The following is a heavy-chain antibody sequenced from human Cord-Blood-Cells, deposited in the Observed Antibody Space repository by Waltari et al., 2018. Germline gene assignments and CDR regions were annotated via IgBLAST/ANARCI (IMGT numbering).Heavy chain of an antibody. CDR3: ARGSPYDILTGYFDY. Sequence: EVQLVESGGGSVPPGGSLRPSCAGSGLPCHSFEFTWSRQAPGKGLEWVSYIGGSGSTIYYADAVEGRFTISRDNAKNSLYLQMNSLRAEDTAVYYCARGSPYDILTGYFDYWGQGTLVTVSS. V-gene: IGHV3-48*03. CDR2: IGGSGSTI. CDR1: GLPCHSFE. D-gene: IGHD3-9*01. J-gene: IGHJ4*02.